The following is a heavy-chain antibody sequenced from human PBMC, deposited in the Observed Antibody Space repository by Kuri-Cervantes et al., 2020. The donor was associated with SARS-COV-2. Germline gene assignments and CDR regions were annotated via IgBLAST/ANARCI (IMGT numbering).Heavy chain of an antibody. Sequence: SETLSLTCTVSGGSISSSSYYWGWIRQPPGKGLEWIGYIYYSGSTNYNPSLKSRVTISVDTSKNQFSLKLSSVTAADTAVYYCARVRDYSYGTGDYGMDVWGQGTTVTVSS. CDR1: GGSISSSSYY. D-gene: IGHD5-18*01. J-gene: IGHJ6*02. CDR3: ARVRDYSYGTGDYGMDV. V-gene: IGHV4-61*05. CDR2: IYYSGST.